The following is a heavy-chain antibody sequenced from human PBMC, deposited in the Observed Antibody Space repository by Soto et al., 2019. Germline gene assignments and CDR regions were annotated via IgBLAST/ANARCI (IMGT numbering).Heavy chain of an antibody. V-gene: IGHV1-18*01. Sequence: ASVKVSCKASGYTFTNYGVSWVRQAPGQGLEWMGWISADTGNTNYAQKFQGRVTITADESTSTAYMELSSLRSEDTALYYCTRPKNELRFYSYNGIDVWGQGTTVTVSS. CDR3: TRPKNELRFYSYNGIDV. CDR1: GYTFTNYG. D-gene: IGHD5-12*01. J-gene: IGHJ6*02. CDR2: ISADTGNT.